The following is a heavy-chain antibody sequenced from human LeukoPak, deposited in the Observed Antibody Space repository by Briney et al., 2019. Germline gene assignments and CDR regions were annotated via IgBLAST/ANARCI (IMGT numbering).Heavy chain of an antibody. Sequence: GGSLRLSCAASGFTFSTYDMHWVRQAPGKGLEWVAVLSYDGSNKYYADSVKGRFTISRGNSKNTLYLQMNSLRAEDTAVYYCATGRPRNCGGDCWEFDYWGQGTLVSVSS. CDR1: GFTFSTYD. CDR3: ATGRPRNCGGDCWEFDY. V-gene: IGHV3-30*03. CDR2: LSYDGSNK. J-gene: IGHJ4*02. D-gene: IGHD2-21*02.